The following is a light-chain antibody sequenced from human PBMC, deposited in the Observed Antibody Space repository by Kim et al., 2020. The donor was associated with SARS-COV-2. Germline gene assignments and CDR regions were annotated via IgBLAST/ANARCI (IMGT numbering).Light chain of an antibody. CDR1: SLRSYY. CDR2: GKN. CDR3: NSRDSSGNHLV. V-gene: IGLV3-19*01. Sequence: ALGKTVRIKWQGDSLRSYYASWYQQKPGQAPVLVIYGKNNRPSGIPDRFSGSSSGNTASLTITGAQAEDEADYYCNSRDSSGNHLVFGGGTQLTVL. J-gene: IGLJ3*02.